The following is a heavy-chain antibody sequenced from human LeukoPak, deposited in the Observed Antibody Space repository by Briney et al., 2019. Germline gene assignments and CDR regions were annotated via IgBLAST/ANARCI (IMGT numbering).Heavy chain of an antibody. J-gene: IGHJ4*02. CDR2: ISTGSSYI. CDR1: GFTFSSYS. Sequence: GGSLRLSCAASGFTFSSYSMNWVRQAPGKGLEWASSISTGSSYIYYAESVEGRFTISRDNAKNSLYLQMNSLRAEDTAVYYCARESAEGHSYGYVGYYWGQGTLVTVSS. V-gene: IGHV3-21*01. D-gene: IGHD5-18*01. CDR3: ARESAEGHSYGYVGYY.